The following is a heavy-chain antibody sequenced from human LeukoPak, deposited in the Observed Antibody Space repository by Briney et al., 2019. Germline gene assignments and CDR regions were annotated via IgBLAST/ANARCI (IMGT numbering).Heavy chain of an antibody. V-gene: IGHV3-74*01. CDR3: AREEGTVVTLMDV. J-gene: IGHJ6*02. CDR2: INTDGSTT. D-gene: IGHD4-23*01. Sequence: PGGSLRLSCAASGFTFSNYWMHWVRQAPGKGLVWVSRINTDGSTTSYADSVKGRFTISRDNAKNTLYLQMNSLRAEDTAVYYCAREEGTVVTLMDVWGQGTTVTVSS. CDR1: GFTFSNYW.